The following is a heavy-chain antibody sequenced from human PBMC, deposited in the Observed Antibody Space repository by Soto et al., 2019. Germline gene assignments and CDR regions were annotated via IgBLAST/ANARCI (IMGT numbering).Heavy chain of an antibody. CDR1: GGTFSRHA. Sequence: QVQLVQSGAEVRKPGSSVKVSCKASGGTFSRHAISWVRQAPGQGLDWMGGIIPIFGTANHAQKFQGRVTIIADESTSTVYMEGSRLRSEDTAMYYCARGWGYDSNDYYYAYWGQGTLVIVSS. V-gene: IGHV1-69*01. CDR2: IIPIFGTA. D-gene: IGHD3-22*01. CDR3: ARGWGYDSNDYYYAY. J-gene: IGHJ4*02.